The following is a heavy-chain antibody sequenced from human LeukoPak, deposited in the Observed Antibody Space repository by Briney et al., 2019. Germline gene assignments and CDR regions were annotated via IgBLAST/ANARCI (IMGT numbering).Heavy chain of an antibody. D-gene: IGHD3-10*01. CDR3: ARLGRDYYGSGSIDY. J-gene: IGHJ4*02. CDR1: GDSINSRSEY. CDR2: IYYSGST. V-gene: IGHV4-39*01. Sequence: PSDTLSLTCTVSGDSINSRSEYWGGIRQPPEKGLEWIGSIYYSGSTSYNPSLKSRVTISVDTSKNQFSLKLSSVTAADTAVYYCARLGRDYYGSGSIDYWGQGTLVTVSS.